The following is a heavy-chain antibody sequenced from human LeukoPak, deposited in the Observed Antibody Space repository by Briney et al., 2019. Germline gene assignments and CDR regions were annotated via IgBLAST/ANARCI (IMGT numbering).Heavy chain of an antibody. D-gene: IGHD3/OR15-3a*01. CDR3: AKANSVFGRVRY. J-gene: IGHJ4*02. CDR2: LRGSGGRT. CDR1: GFTFSSYA. Sequence: PGGSLRVSCVASGFTFSSYAMRWVRQAPGRGREGGLGLRGSGGRTYYTDSVKGRFTISGDNSKNTLYLQMNNLRADDTAKYYCAKANSVFGRVRYWGQGTLVTVSS. V-gene: IGHV3-23*01.